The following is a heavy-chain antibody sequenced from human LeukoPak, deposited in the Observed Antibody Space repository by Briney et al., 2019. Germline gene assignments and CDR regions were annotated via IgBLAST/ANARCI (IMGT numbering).Heavy chain of an antibody. J-gene: IGHJ4*02. CDR1: GFTFRSYA. CDR3: AKPIAVTGDFDY. V-gene: IGHV3-23*01. Sequence: GRSLRLSCAASGFTFRSYAMSWVSQDPGNGLEWVSVVSGSGCSTYYADSVKGRFTISRDNSKNTLYLQMNSLRAEDTAVYYCAKPIAVTGDFDYWGQGTLVTVSS. D-gene: IGHD6-19*01. CDR2: VSGSGCST.